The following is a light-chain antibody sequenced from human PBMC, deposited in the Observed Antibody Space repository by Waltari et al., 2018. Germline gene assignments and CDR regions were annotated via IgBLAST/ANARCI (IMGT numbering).Light chain of an antibody. V-gene: IGLV1-40*01. CDR2: GNS. Sequence: QSILTQPPSVSGAPGQRVTIPCTGSSSNIGAGYDVHWYQQVPGTAPKLLIYGNSNRPSGVPYRFSGSKSGTSASLDITGLQAEDEADYYCQSYDSSLSGSGVFGGGTKLTVL. J-gene: IGLJ3*02. CDR3: QSYDSSLSGSGV. CDR1: SSNIGAGYD.